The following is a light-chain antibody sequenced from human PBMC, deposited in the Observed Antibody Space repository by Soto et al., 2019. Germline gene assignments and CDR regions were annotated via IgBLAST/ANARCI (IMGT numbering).Light chain of an antibody. CDR2: AAS. CDR1: QGISSY. V-gene: IGKV1-8*01. J-gene: IGKJ1*01. Sequence: AIRMTQSPSSLSASTGDRVTITCRASQGISSYLAWYQQKPGKAPKLLIYAASTLQSGVPSRFSGSGSGTDFTLTISCLQSEDFATYYCQQYYSYPSTTFGQGT. CDR3: QQYYSYPSTT.